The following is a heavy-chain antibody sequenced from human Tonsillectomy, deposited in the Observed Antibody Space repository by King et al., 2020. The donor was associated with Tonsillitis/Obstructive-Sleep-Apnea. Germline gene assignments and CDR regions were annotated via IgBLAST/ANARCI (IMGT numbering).Heavy chain of an antibody. V-gene: IGHV3-64D*06. J-gene: IGHJ4*02. Sequence: GQLVQSGGGLVQPGGSLRLSCSASGFTFSSYAMHWVRQAPGKGLEYVSAISXNGGSTYYADSVKGRFTISRDNSKNTLYLQMTSLRAEDTAVYYCVKDLRRAYDYWGQGTLVTVSS. CDR1: GFTFSSYA. CDR3: VKDLRRAYDY. CDR2: ISXNGGST.